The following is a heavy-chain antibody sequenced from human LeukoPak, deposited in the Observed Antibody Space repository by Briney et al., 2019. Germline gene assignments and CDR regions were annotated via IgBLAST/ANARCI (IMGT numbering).Heavy chain of an antibody. CDR3: ARDRNTYYDSNGNFPDSLDL. J-gene: IGHJ3*01. Sequence: GGCLRLSCAASGFTISNRDMNWVRQASGKGLEWVSSISSNNNYRYHADSVKGRFAISRDNAKNSLYLQMNNLRAEDTAVYYCARDRNTYYDSNGNFPDSLDLWGQGTLVTVSS. D-gene: IGHD3-22*01. CDR2: ISSNNNYR. CDR1: GFTISNRD. V-gene: IGHV3-21*01.